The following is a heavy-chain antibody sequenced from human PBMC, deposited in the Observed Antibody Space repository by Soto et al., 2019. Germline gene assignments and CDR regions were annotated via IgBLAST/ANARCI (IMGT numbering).Heavy chain of an antibody. CDR1: GYTFTSYG. Sequence: RASVKVSCKASGYTFTSYGISWVRQARGQGLEWMGWTSAYNGNTNYAQKLQGRVTMTTDTSTSTAYIELRSLRSDDTAVYYCARDLLRFLVVFSHNWLVHWGQGTMVTVSS. D-gene: IGHD3-3*01. CDR3: ARDLLRFLVVFSHNWLVH. J-gene: IGHJ5*02. V-gene: IGHV1-18*01. CDR2: TSAYNGNT.